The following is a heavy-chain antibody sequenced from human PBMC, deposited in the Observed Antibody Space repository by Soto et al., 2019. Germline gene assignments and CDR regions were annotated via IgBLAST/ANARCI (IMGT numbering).Heavy chain of an antibody. CDR2: ISGSGGST. CDR3: AQAYSSSWSSFSR. V-gene: IGHV3-23*01. Sequence: EVQLLESGGGLVQPGGSLRLSCAASGFTFSSYAMSWVRQAPGKGLEWVSAISGSGGSTYYADSVKGRFTISRDNSKNTLYLEMNSLRAEDTAVCYCAQAYSSSWSSFSRWGQGTLVTVSS. D-gene: IGHD6-13*01. J-gene: IGHJ4*02. CDR1: GFTFSSYA.